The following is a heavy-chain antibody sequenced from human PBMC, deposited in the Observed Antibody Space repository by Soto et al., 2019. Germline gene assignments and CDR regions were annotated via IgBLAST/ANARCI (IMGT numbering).Heavy chain of an antibody. D-gene: IGHD3-22*01. CDR1: GFTYSNAW. J-gene: IGHJ4*02. Sequence: EVQLVESGGGLVKPGGSLRLSCAASGFTYSNAWMNWVRQAPGKGLEWVGRIKSKTDGGTTDYAAPVKGRFTISRDDSKNTLYLQMTSLKTEDTAVYYCTTAYYYDSSGYYLDYWGQGTLVTVSS. CDR2: IKSKTDGGTT. CDR3: TTAYYYDSSGYYLDY. V-gene: IGHV3-15*07.